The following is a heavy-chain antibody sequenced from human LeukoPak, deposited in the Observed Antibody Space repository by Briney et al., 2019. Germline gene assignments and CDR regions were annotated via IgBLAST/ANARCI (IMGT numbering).Heavy chain of an antibody. Sequence: GGSLRLSCAASGFTFSSYAMSWVRQAPGKGLEWVSAISGSGGSTYYADSVKGRFTISRDNSKNTLYLQMNSLRAEDTAVYYCAKDRGSSIRPYYFDYWGQGTLVTVSS. CDR2: ISGSGGST. CDR3: AKDRGSSIRPYYFDY. D-gene: IGHD6-13*01. J-gene: IGHJ4*02. V-gene: IGHV3-23*01. CDR1: GFTFSSYA.